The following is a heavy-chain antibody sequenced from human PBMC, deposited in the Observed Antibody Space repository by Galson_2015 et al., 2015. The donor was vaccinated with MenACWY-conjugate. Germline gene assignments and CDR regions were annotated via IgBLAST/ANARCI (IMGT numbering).Heavy chain of an antibody. J-gene: IGHJ4*02. Sequence: SLRLSCAASGFIFNTYWMHWVRQAPGKGLVWVSRIYPGGGSTTYADSVKDRFTISRDNAKNTLYLQMNSLRPEDTAVFYCAKSRGASFYFDSWGQGTLVTVSS. V-gene: IGHV3-74*01. D-gene: IGHD1-26*01. CDR1: GFIFNTYW. CDR2: IYPGGGST. CDR3: AKSRGASFYFDS.